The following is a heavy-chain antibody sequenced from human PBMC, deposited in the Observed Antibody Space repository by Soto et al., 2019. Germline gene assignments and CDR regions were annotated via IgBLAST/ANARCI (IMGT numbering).Heavy chain of an antibody. V-gene: IGHV5-51*01. CDR3: VRPNLRSHYEFWLDP. Sequence: EVLLVQSGAEVKKPGETLRISCKGSGYRFTDDWIGWVRQMPGKGLEWMGIIYPRDSDTRYSPSFQGQVTISADKSISTAYLQWSSLKASDTAMYYCVRPNLRSHYEFWLDPWGQGTLVTVSS. CDR2: IYPRDSDT. D-gene: IGHD3-10*01. J-gene: IGHJ5*02. CDR1: GYRFTDDW.